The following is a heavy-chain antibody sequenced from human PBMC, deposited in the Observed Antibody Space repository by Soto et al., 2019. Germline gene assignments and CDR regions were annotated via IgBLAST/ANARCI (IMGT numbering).Heavy chain of an antibody. CDR3: ASRSPALDY. CDR2: ITTDKGKT. CDR1: GYTFTSYG. D-gene: IGHD3-3*02. V-gene: IGHV1-18*01. J-gene: IGHJ4*02. Sequence: QVQLVQSGPEVKKPGASVKVSCKTSGYTFTSYGISWVRQAPGQGLEWMGWITTDKGKTTYAQKFQGRVTMTTDTSTSKAYMEQRSLRADDTAVYYCASRSPALDYWGQGTLVTVSS.